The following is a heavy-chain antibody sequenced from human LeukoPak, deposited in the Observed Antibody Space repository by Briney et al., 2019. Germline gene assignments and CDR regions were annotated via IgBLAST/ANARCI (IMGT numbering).Heavy chain of an antibody. CDR1: GFTFSSYW. J-gene: IGHJ3*02. CDR3: ARAGTVVVVVAATDAFDI. V-gene: IGHV3-7*01. CDR2: IKHDGSEK. Sequence: GALRLSCAASGFTFSSYWMSWVRQAPGKGLEWVANIKHDGSEKYYVDSVKGRFTISRDNAKNSLYLQMNSLRAEDTAVYYCARAGTVVVVVAATDAFDIWGQGTMVTVSS. D-gene: IGHD2-15*01.